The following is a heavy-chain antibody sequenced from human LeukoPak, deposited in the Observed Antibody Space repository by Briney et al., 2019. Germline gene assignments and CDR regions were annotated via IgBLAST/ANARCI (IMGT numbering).Heavy chain of an antibody. CDR1: GGSINSDSYY. CDR3: ARGSAGTLGD. J-gene: IGHJ4*02. CDR2: IYYSGST. Sequence: SETLSLTCTVSGGSINSDSYYWGWIRQPPGKGLEWIGSIYYSGSTYYNPSLKSRVTISVDTSKNQFSLKLSSVTTADTAVYYCARGSAGTLGDWGQGTLVTVSS. D-gene: IGHD6-13*01. V-gene: IGHV4-39*07.